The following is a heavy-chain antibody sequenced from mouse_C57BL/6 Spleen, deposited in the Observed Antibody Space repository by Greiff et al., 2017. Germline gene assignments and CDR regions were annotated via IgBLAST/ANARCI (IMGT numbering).Heavy chain of an antibody. J-gene: IGHJ3*01. Sequence: EVKLQESGPGLVKPSQSLSLTCSVTGYSITSGYYWNWIRQFPGNKLEWMGYISYDGSNNYNPSLKNRISITRDTSKNQFFLKLNSVTTEDTATYYCARDRDDWFAYWGQGTLVTVSA. V-gene: IGHV3-6*01. CDR2: ISYDGSN. CDR3: ARDRDDWFAY. D-gene: IGHD3-1*01. CDR1: GYSITSGYY.